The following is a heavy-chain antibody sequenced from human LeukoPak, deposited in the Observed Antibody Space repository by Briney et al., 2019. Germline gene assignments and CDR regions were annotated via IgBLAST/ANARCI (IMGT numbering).Heavy chain of an antibody. V-gene: IGHV3-74*01. Sequence: GGSLRLSCAASGFTFSSYGMSWVRQAPGKGLVWVSRINSDGSSTRYAESVKGRFTISRDNAKNTLYLQMNSLRAEDTAVYYCARDWYYAIDYWGQGTLVTVSS. J-gene: IGHJ4*02. CDR3: ARDWYYAIDY. CDR1: GFTFSSYG. CDR2: INSDGSST. D-gene: IGHD2-2*01.